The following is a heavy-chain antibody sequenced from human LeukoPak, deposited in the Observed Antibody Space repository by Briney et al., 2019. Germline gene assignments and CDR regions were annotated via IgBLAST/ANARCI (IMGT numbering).Heavy chain of an antibody. CDR1: GYSISSGYY. CDR3: ARVNLPAPLGAFDI. V-gene: IGHV4-38-2*02. D-gene: IGHD2-2*01. Sequence: KPSETLSLTCTVSGYSISSGYYWGWIRQPPGKGLEWIGSIYHSGSTYYNPSLRSRVTISVDTSKNQFSLKLSSVTAADTAVYYCARVNLPAPLGAFDIWGQGTMVTVSS. CDR2: IYHSGST. J-gene: IGHJ3*02.